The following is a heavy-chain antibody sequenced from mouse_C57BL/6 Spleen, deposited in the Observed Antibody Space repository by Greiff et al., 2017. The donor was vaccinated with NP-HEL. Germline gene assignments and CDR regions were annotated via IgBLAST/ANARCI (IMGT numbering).Heavy chain of an antibody. V-gene: IGHV5-2*01. CDR3: ARQATRAYAMDY. CDR2: INSDGGST. D-gene: IGHD1-2*01. J-gene: IGHJ4*01. CDR1: EYEFPSHD. Sequence: EVQGVESGGGLVQPGESLKLSCESNEYEFPSHDMSWVRKTPEKRLELVAAINSDGGSTYYPDTMERRFIISRDNTKKTLYLQMTSLRSEDTAMYYCARQATRAYAMDYWGQGTSVTVSS.